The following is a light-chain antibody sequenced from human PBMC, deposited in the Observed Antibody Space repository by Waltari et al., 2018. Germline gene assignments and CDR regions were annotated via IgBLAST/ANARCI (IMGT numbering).Light chain of an antibody. V-gene: IGKV3-20*01. CDR3: QQYGSSPYT. J-gene: IGKJ2*01. Sequence: CRASQSVSSSYLAWYQQKPGQAPRLLIYGASSRATGIPDRFSGSGSGTDFTLTISRLEPEDFAVYYCQQYGSSPYTLGQGTKLEIK. CDR1: QSVSSSY. CDR2: GAS.